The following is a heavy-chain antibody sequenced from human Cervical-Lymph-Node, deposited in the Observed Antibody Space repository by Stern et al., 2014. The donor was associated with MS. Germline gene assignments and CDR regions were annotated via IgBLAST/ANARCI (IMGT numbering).Heavy chain of an antibody. Sequence: EVQLVESGGGLVQPGGSLRLSCADSEFTFRTYWMHWVRQVPGKELMWVSRINEHGSTTDYAESVKGRFTISRDNARNTLYLHMNSLRAEDTAVYYCARDLSGRDDSWGQGTLVTVSS. CDR3: ARDLSGRDDS. CDR2: INEHGSTT. J-gene: IGHJ4*02. D-gene: IGHD1-26*01. V-gene: IGHV3-74*01. CDR1: EFTFRTYW.